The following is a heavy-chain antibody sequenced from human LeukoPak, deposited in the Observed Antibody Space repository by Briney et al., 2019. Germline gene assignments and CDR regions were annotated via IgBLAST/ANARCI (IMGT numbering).Heavy chain of an antibody. CDR1: GGSISSSSYY. CDR2: IYSSGST. V-gene: IGHV4-39*01. CDR3: ARLGGSGDTFDI. J-gene: IGHJ3*02. D-gene: IGHD3-10*01. Sequence: PSETLSLTCTVSGGSISSSSYYWAWIRQPPGKGLEWIGCIYSSGSTYYNPSVMSRVTISVDTSRRQFSLKLSSVTAADTAVYYCARLGGSGDTFDIWDQGTMVTVSS.